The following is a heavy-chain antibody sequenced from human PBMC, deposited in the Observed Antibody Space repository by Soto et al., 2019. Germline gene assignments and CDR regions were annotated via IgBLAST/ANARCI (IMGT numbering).Heavy chain of an antibody. CDR2: INYVGRT. J-gene: IGHJ4*02. Sequence: FEPLSLTCTVSGDTMRGLYGSWIRQTPGKGLEWIGYINYVGRTSYYSPSLQSRVTISLDSSKNQFSLILSSVTAADTAVYFCARFRRNDSDYWGQGTQVTVSS. CDR1: GDTMRGLY. CDR3: ARFRRNDSDY. D-gene: IGHD3-10*01. V-gene: IGHV4-59*11.